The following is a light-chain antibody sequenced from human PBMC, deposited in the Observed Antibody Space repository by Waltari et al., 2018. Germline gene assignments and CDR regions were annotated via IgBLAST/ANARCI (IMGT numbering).Light chain of an antibody. CDR3: QQRAKWPLT. CDR2: DTS. J-gene: IGKJ4*01. V-gene: IGKV3-11*01. CDR1: QSVSNY. Sequence: EIVLTQSPAKLSLSPGERATHSCRASQSVSNYLAWYQQKPGQAPTLLIYDTSNRATDIPARFSGSGSGTDFTLTITSLEPGDSAIYYCQQRAKWPLTFGGGTRVETK.